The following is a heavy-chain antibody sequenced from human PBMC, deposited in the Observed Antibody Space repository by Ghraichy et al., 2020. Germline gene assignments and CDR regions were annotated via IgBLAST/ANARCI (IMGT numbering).Heavy chain of an antibody. D-gene: IGHD1-26*01. J-gene: IGHJ4*02. CDR3: ARDQSGSYINDY. CDR1: GFTFSSYS. V-gene: IGHV3-21*01. CDR2: ISSSSSYI. Sequence: ESLNISCAASGFTFSSYSMNWVRQAPGKGLEWVSSISSSSSYIYYADSVKGRFTISRDNAKNSLYLQMNSLRAEDTAVYYCARDQSGSYINDYWGQGTLVTVSS.